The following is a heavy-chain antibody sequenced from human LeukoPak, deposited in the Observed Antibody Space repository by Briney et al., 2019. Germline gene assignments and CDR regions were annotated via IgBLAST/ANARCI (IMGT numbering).Heavy chain of an antibody. Sequence: GGSLRLSCAASGFTFSSYGMHWVRQAPGKGLEWVAVISYDGSNKYYADSVKGRFTISRDNSKNTLYLQTNSLRAEDTAVYYCATHCSSTSCYADYGGQGTLVTVSS. J-gene: IGHJ4*02. V-gene: IGHV3-30*03. CDR1: GFTFSSYG. CDR2: ISYDGSNK. D-gene: IGHD2-2*01. CDR3: ATHCSSTSCYADY.